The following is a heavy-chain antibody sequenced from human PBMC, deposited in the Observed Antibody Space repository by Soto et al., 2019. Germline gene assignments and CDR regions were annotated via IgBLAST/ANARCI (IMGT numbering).Heavy chain of an antibody. J-gene: IGHJ3*02. CDR2: ISGSGGST. Sequence: EVQLLESGGGLGQPGGSLRLSCAASGFTFSSYGMSWVRQAPGKGLEWVAGISGSGGSTYHADSVKGRFTISRDNSKNTRYLQMNSLRGDDTAVYYCAKYRWNDVYDAFDIWGLGTLVTVSS. CDR1: GFTFSSYG. CDR3: AKYRWNDVYDAFDI. D-gene: IGHD1-1*01. V-gene: IGHV3-23*01.